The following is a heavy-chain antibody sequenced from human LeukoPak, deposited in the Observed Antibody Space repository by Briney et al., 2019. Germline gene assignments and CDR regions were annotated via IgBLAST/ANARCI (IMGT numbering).Heavy chain of an antibody. D-gene: IGHD1-26*01. CDR3: ATGEWELLILDY. CDR2: ISSSGSTI. CDR1: GFTFSDYY. J-gene: IGHJ4*02. Sequence: GGSLRLSCAASGFTFSDYYMSWIRQAPGKGLEWVSYISSSGSTIYYADSVKGRFTISRDNAKNSLYLQMSSLRAEDTAVYYCATGEWELLILDYWGQGTLVTVSS. V-gene: IGHV3-11*04.